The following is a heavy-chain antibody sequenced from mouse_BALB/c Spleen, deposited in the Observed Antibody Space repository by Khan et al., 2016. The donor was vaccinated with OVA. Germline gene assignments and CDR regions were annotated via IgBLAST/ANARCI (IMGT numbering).Heavy chain of an antibody. CDR1: GYTFTTYW. CDR2: IIPTSGYT. V-gene: IGHV1-7*01. Sequence: QIQLQQSGAELAKPGASVKMSCKASGYTFTTYWMHWVKQRPGQGLEWIGYIIPTSGYTDYTEKFKDRATLSADKSSSTAYMQLSSLTSEDSAVYYCTRDRIDYWGQGTTLTVSS. CDR3: TRDRIDY. J-gene: IGHJ2*01.